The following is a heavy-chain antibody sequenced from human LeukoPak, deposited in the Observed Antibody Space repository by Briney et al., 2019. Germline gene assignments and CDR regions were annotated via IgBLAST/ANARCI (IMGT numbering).Heavy chain of an antibody. CDR2: IYYSGST. CDR3: ARLRGNYFPDY. Sequence: PETLSLTCAVSGGSISNYYWTWIRQSPGKGLEWIGYIYYSGSTNYNPSLKSRLTISVDTSKNQFSLRLSSVTAADTAVYYCARLRGNYFPDYWGQGTLVTVSS. CDR1: GGSISNYY. D-gene: IGHD4-11*01. J-gene: IGHJ4*02. V-gene: IGHV4-59*01.